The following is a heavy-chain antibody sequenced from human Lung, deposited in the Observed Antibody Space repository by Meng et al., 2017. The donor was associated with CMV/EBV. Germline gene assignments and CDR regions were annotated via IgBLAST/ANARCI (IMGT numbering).Heavy chain of an antibody. D-gene: IGHD3-16*01. CDR1: GFTFSSYA. V-gene: IGHV3-23*01. CDR3: AKASRGGWGGWFDP. J-gene: IGHJ5*02. CDR2: ISASGDST. Sequence: ETLSLXCAASGFTFSSYAMTWVRQAPGKGLEWVSQISASGDSTYYADSVKGRFTISRDNSKNTLYLQMNSLRAADTAIYYCAKASRGGWGGWFDPWGQGTLVTVSS.